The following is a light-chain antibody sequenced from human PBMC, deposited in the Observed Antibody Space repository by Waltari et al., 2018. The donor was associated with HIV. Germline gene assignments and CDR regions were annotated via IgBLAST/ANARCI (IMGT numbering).Light chain of an antibody. CDR3: CSYAGRYSWV. CDR1: STSVGGCNY. CDR2: DVS. V-gene: IGLV2-11*01. J-gene: IGLJ3*02. Sequence: QSAFTQPPSVSGSPRRSVTTSCTGTSTSVGGCNYVSWYQQHPGTAPKLLNYDVSERPAGVPHRFSASKSDKAASLTISVRQADDDVDYYGCSYAGRYSWVFGGGTKLTVL.